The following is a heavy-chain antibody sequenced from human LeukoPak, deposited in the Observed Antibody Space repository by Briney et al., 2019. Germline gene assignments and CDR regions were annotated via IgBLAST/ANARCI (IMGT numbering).Heavy chain of an antibody. V-gene: IGHV4-38-2*01. J-gene: IGHJ4*02. CDR3: ARRSWVMD. D-gene: IGHD2-21*01. Sequence: PGGSLRLSCAASGFTFSSYAMSWIRQPPGKGLEWIGSIYHSGSTYYNPSLKSRVTISVDTSKNQFSLKLSSVTAADTAVYYCARRSWVMDWGQGTLVTVSS. CDR2: IYHSGST. CDR1: GFTFSSYA.